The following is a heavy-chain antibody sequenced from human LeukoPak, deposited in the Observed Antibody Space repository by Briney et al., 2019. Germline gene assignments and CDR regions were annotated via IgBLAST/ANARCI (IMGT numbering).Heavy chain of an antibody. CDR1: GGSISSYY. CDR3: ASGRYSSGYYYRDY. V-gene: IGHV4-4*07. J-gene: IGHJ4*02. CDR2: IYTSGST. Sequence: SETLSLTCTVSGGSISSYYWSWIRQPAGKGLEWIGRIYTSGSTNYNPSLKSRVTMSVDTSKNQFSLKLSSVTAADTAVYYCASGRYSSGYYYRDYWGQGTLVTVSS. D-gene: IGHD3-22*01.